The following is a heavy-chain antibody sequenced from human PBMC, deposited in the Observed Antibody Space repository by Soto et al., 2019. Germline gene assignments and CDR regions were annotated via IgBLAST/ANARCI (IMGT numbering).Heavy chain of an antibody. CDR3: ARDRIIGTSYSDY. CDR2: IHSSGTT. Sequence: SETLSLLCTSSRGSHNGTYRNWIRQPPGKGLEWIGRIHSSGTTNYIPSLKSRVTMSVDTSRNPCSLKLTSATAADTAVYYCARDRIIGTSYSDYWGQGVLVTVSS. D-gene: IGHD1-7*01. CDR1: RGSHNGTY. J-gene: IGHJ4*02. V-gene: IGHV4-4*07.